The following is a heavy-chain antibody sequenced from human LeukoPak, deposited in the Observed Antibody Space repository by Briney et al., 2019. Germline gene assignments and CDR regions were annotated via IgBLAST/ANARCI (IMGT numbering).Heavy chain of an antibody. V-gene: IGHV4-39*01. CDR1: GGSISSSSYY. D-gene: IGHD1-26*01. J-gene: IGHJ4*02. CDR3: ARRQPLLELLGDHGVDFDY. CDR2: IYYSGST. Sequence: SETLSLTCTVSGGSISSSSYYWGWIRQPPGKGLEWIGSIYYSGSTYYNPSLKSRVTISVDTSKNQFSLKLSSVTAADTAVYYCARRQPLLELLGDHGVDFDYWGQGTLVTVSS.